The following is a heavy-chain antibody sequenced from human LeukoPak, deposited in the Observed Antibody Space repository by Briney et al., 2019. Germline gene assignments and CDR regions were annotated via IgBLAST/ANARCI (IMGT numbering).Heavy chain of an antibody. D-gene: IGHD5-24*01. CDR2: MNPNSGNT. Sequence: ASVKVSCKASGYTFTSYDSNWVRQATGQGLEWMGWMNPNSGNTGYAQKFQGRVTMTRNTSISTAYMELSSLRSEDTAVYYCARGGGWLQSRNWFDPWGQGTLVTVSS. CDR3: ARGGGWLQSRNWFDP. J-gene: IGHJ5*02. V-gene: IGHV1-8*01. CDR1: GYTFTSYD.